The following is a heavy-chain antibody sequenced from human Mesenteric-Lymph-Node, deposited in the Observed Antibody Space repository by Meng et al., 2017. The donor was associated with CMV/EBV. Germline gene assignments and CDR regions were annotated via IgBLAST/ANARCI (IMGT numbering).Heavy chain of an antibody. D-gene: IGHD3-3*01. Sequence: GESLKISCAASRITFSDYYMNWVRQAPGKGLEWVAHISSSGNTKYYSDSVKGRFTISRDNAKNTLYLQMNSLRAEDTAVYYCARAGHRGRFLEWLNYYYYGMDVWGQGTTVTVSS. CDR2: ISSSGNTK. CDR3: ARAGHRGRFLEWLNYYYYGMDV. J-gene: IGHJ6*02. CDR1: RITFSDYY. V-gene: IGHV3-11*04.